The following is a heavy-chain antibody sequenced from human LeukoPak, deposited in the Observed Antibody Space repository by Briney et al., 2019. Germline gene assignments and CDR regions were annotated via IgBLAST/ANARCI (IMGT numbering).Heavy chain of an antibody. CDR3: ARMVPDYYYYYMDV. CDR1: GYSISSSNW. CDR2: IYYSGSI. Sequence: SDTLSLTCAVSGYSISSSNWWGWIRPPPGKGLEWIGYIYYSGSIYYNPSLKSRVTMSVDTSKNQFSLKLSSVTAVGTAVYYCARMVPDYYYYYMDVWGKGTTVTVSS. J-gene: IGHJ6*03. V-gene: IGHV4-28*05. D-gene: IGHD6-13*01.